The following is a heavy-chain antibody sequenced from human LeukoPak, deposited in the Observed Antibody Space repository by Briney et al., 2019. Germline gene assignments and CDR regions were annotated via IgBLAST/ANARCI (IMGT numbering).Heavy chain of an antibody. Sequence: GGSLRLSCEASGFTFSRHWMSWVRQAPGRGLEWVANIKQDGSMKQYADSVRGRFIISRDNAKNSLYLQMNSLRAEDTAVYYCARDTTVTTPKPRLHIIDYWGQGTLVTVSS. V-gene: IGHV3-7*03. D-gene: IGHD4-17*01. J-gene: IGHJ4*02. CDR1: GFTFSRHW. CDR3: ARDTTVTTPKPRLHIIDY. CDR2: IKQDGSMK.